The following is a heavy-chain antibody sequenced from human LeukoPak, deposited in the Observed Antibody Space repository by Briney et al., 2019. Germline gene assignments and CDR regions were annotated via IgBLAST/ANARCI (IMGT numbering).Heavy chain of an antibody. J-gene: IGHJ4*02. CDR3: AVLPPFDY. V-gene: IGHV4-34*01. Sequence: SETLSLTCAVYGGSFSGYYWSWIRQPPGKGLEWIGEINHSGSTNYNPSLKSRVTISVDTSKNQFSLKLSSVTAADTAVYYCAVLPPFDYWGQGTLVTVSS. CDR1: GGSFSGYY. CDR2: INHSGST.